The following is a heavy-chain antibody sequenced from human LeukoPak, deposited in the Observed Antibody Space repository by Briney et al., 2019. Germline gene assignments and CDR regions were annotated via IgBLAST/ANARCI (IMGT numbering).Heavy chain of an antibody. V-gene: IGHV1-69*05. J-gene: IGHJ4*02. D-gene: IGHD1-20*01. CDR1: GGTFRSYA. Sequence: SVKVSCKASGGTFRSYAISWVRQAPGQGREWMGRFIPIFGTTNYAQKFQGRVSITTDESTSTVYMQLSSLRSEDTAVYYCARDLGITGTFDNYCFDYWGQGTLLTVSS. CDR3: ARDLGITGTFDNYCFDY. CDR2: FIPIFGTT.